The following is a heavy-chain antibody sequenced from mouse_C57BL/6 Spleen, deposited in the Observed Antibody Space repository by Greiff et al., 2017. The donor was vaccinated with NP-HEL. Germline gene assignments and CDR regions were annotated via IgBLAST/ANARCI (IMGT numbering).Heavy chain of an antibody. J-gene: IGHJ3*01. CDR2: FDPEDVDT. V-gene: IGHV14-2*01. Sequence: VQLQQSGAELVKPGASVKLSCTASGFNIIDYYMHWVKQRPGQGLEWIGRFDPEDVDTKYAPKFLCKATFTADTSSNTAYLQLSSLTSEDTAVYYCARGDGYPWFAYWGQGTLVTVSA. D-gene: IGHD2-3*01. CDR3: ARGDGYPWFAY. CDR1: GFNIIDYY.